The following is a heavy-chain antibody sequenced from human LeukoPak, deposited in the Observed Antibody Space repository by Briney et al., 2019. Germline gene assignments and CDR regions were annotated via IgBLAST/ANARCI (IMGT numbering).Heavy chain of an antibody. J-gene: IGHJ4*02. D-gene: IGHD3-9*01. CDR2: IYTSGST. V-gene: IGHV4-61*09. CDR1: GDSISGGSYS. CDR3: ARERILTGYSPSGQVYFDY. Sequence: PSETLSLTCTVSGDSISGGSYSWFRQPAEKGLEWIGHIYTSGSTHYNPSLKSRVTISLDTSKNQFSLKLSSVTAADTAVYYCARERILTGYSPSGQVYFDYWGQGALVTVSS.